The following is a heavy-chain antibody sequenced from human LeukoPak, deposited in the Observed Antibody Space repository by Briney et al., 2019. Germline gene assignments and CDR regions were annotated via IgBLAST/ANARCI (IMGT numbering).Heavy chain of an antibody. CDR1: GYSFTSYW. CDR3: AKLRAYSSSWYGFFDY. J-gene: IGHJ4*02. CDR2: IYPGDSDT. Sequence: PGESLKISCKGSGYSFTSYWIGWVRQMPGKGLEWMGIIYPGDSDTRYSPSVQGQVTISADKSITTAYLQWSSLKASDTAMYYCAKLRAYSSSWYGFFDYWGQGTLVAVSS. D-gene: IGHD6-13*01. V-gene: IGHV5-51*01.